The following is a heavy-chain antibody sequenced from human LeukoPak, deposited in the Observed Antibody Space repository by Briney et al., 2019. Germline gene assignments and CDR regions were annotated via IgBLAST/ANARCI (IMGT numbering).Heavy chain of an antibody. Sequence: SETLSLTCAVSGYSISSGYYWGWIRQPPGKGLEWIGSIYHSGSTYYNPSLKSRVTISVDTSKNQFSLKLSSVTAADTAVYYCARHYCSSTSCLLDYWGQGTLVTVSS. V-gene: IGHV4-38-2*01. J-gene: IGHJ4*02. CDR3: ARHYCSSTSCLLDY. D-gene: IGHD2-2*01. CDR1: GYSISSGYY. CDR2: IYHSGST.